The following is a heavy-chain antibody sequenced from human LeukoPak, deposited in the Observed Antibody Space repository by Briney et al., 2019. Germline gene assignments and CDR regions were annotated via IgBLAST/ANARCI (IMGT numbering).Heavy chain of an antibody. CDR1: GGSISSSSYY. Sequence: SETLSLTCTVSGGSISSSSYYWGWIRQPPGKGLEWIGSIYYSGSTYYNPSLKSRVTISVDTSKNQFSLKLSSVTAADTAVYYCARQRRSGSYQSPYFDYWGQGTLVTVSS. CDR3: ARQRRSGSYQSPYFDY. J-gene: IGHJ4*02. V-gene: IGHV4-39*01. D-gene: IGHD1-26*01. CDR2: IYYSGST.